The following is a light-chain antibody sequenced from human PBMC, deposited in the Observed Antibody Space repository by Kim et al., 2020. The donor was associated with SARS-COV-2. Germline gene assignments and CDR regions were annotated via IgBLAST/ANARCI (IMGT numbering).Light chain of an antibody. CDR1: QTISSSY. V-gene: IGKV3-20*01. CDR3: QQYGRPPPSIT. Sequence: DIVLTQSPGTLSLSPGERATLSCRTGQTISSSYLAWYQQKPGQAPRLLIYGASSRATGIPDRFSGSGSGTDFTLTISRLEPEDFAVYYCQQYGRPPPSITFGQGTRLEIK. J-gene: IGKJ5*01. CDR2: GAS.